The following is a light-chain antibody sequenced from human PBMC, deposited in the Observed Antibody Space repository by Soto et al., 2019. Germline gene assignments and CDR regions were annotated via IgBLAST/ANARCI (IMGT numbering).Light chain of an antibody. CDR2: GAS. Sequence: EIVMTQSPATLSVSPGERATLSCRASQSVSSNLAWYQQKPGQAPRLLIYGASTRATGIPARFSGSGSGTEFPLTISSLQSEDFAAYYCQPYKNWLRTFGQGTKVEIK. CDR1: QSVSSN. J-gene: IGKJ1*01. V-gene: IGKV3-15*01. CDR3: QPYKNWLRT.